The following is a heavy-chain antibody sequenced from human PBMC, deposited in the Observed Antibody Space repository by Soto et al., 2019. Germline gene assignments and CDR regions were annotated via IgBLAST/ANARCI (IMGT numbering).Heavy chain of an antibody. CDR3: ARATGYTNYGLDY. D-gene: IGHD2-8*01. CDR1: GFTLSSYE. V-gene: IGHV3-48*03. CDR2: ISGSSDTR. J-gene: IGHJ4*02. Sequence: PGGSLRLSCAASGFTLSSYEMHWVREAPGKGLEWVSYISGSSDTRYIADSVKGRFTISRDNAKNSLYLQMNSLGAEDTAVYYCARATGYTNYGLDYWGEGALVTLSS.